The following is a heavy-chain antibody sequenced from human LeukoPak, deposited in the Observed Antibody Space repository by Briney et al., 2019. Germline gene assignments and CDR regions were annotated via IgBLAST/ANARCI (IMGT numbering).Heavy chain of an antibody. CDR2: INPSGGST. D-gene: IGHD2-2*03. CDR3: ARFLGYCSSTSCHYYFDY. Sequence: ASVKVSCKASGYTFTSYYMHWVRQAPGQGLEWMGIINPSGGSTSYAQKFQGRVTMTRDTSTSTVYMELSSLRSEDTAVYYCARFLGYCSSTSCHYYFDYCGQGTLVTVSS. J-gene: IGHJ4*02. V-gene: IGHV1-46*03. CDR1: GYTFTSYY.